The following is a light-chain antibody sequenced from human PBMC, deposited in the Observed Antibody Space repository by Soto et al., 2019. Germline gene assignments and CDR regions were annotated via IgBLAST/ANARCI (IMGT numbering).Light chain of an antibody. Sequence: EIVMTQSPATLSVSPGGRATLSCRASQSVSSNLAWYQQKPGQAPRLLIYGASTRATGFPASFSGSGSGTELTLALSSLQSEDFALYYCQQYKNWPLTFGGGTRVEIK. CDR1: QSVSSN. V-gene: IGKV3-15*01. CDR3: QQYKNWPLT. CDR2: GAS. J-gene: IGKJ4*01.